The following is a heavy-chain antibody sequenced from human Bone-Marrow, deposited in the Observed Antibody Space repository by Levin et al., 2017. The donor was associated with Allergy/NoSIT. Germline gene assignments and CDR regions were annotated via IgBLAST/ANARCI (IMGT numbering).Heavy chain of an antibody. CDR1: GFTVSSND. Sequence: PGGSLRLSCAASGFTVSSNDMSWVRQAPGKGLEWVSVIYSGGNTYYADSVKGRFTISRDNSKNTVDLQMNSLRAEDTAVYYCARFPAGDLRSYFDYWGQGTLVTVSS. J-gene: IGHJ4*02. V-gene: IGHV3-66*01. CDR2: IYSGGNT. D-gene: IGHD2-21*02. CDR3: ARFPAGDLRSYFDY.